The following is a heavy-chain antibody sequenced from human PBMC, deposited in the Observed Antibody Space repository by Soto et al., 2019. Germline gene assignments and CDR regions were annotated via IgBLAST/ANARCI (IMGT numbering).Heavy chain of an antibody. CDR2: IDPSDSYT. V-gene: IGHV5-10-1*01. J-gene: IGHJ6*02. Sequence: LGESLKISCKGSGYSFTSYWISWVRQMPGKGLEWMGRIDPSDSYTNYSPSFQGHVTISADKSISTAYLQWSSLKASDTAMYYCARGTFPGVATLPYYYGMDVWGQGTTVTVSS. CDR1: GYSFTSYW. D-gene: IGHD5-12*01. CDR3: ARGTFPGVATLPYYYGMDV.